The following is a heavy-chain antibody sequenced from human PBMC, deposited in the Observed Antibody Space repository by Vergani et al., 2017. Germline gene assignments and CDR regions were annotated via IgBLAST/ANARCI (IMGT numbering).Heavy chain of an antibody. CDR3: ARFLTIPLSTFDY. CDR1: GGSISSSSYY. V-gene: IGHV4-39*01. D-gene: IGHD3-3*01. J-gene: IGHJ4*02. Sequence: QLQLQESGPGLVKPSETLSLTCTVSGGSISSSSYYWGWISQPPGKGLEWIGSIYYSGSTYYNPSLKSRVTISVDTSKNQFSLKLSSVTAADTAVYYCARFLTIPLSTFDYWGQGTLVTVSS. CDR2: IYYSGST.